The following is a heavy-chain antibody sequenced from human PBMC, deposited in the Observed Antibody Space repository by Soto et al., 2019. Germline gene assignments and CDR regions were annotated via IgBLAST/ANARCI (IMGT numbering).Heavy chain of an antibody. D-gene: IGHD3-3*01. V-gene: IGHV1-18*04. CDR1: GYTFTSYG. CDR2: ISAYNGNT. CDR3: ARETYYDFWSGYYTQDYYYYYGMDV. Sequence: ASVKVSCKASGYTFTSYGISWVRQAPGQGLEWMGWISAYNGNTNYAQKLQGRVTMTTDTSTSTAYMELRSLRSDDTAVYYCARETYYDFWSGYYTQDYYYYYGMDVWGQGTTVTSP. J-gene: IGHJ6*02.